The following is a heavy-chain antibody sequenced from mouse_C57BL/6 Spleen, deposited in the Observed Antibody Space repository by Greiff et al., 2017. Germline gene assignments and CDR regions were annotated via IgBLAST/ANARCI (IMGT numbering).Heavy chain of an antibody. J-gene: IGHJ4*01. Sequence: EVMLVESGGGLVKPGGSLKLSCAASGFTFSDYGMHWVRQAPEKGLEWVAYISSGSSTIYYADTVKGRFTISRDNAKNTLFLQMTSLRSEATAMYYCASLYYGSSDYYAMDYWGQGTSVTVSS. D-gene: IGHD1-1*01. CDR3: ASLYYGSSDYYAMDY. V-gene: IGHV5-17*01. CDR1: GFTFSDYG. CDR2: ISSGSSTI.